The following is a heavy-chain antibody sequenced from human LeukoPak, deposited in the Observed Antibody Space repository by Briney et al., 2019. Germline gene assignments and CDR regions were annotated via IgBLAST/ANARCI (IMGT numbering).Heavy chain of an antibody. J-gene: IGHJ4*02. D-gene: IGHD6-6*01. V-gene: IGHV1-2*02. CDR3: ARGSAPYSSSSGLFDY. Sequence: ASVKVSCKASGYTFTGYYMHWVRQAPGQGLEWMGWINPNSGSTNYAQKFQGRVTMTRDTSISTAYMELSRLRSDDTAVYYCARGSAPYSSSSGLFDYWGQGTLVTVSS. CDR2: INPNSGST. CDR1: GYTFTGYY.